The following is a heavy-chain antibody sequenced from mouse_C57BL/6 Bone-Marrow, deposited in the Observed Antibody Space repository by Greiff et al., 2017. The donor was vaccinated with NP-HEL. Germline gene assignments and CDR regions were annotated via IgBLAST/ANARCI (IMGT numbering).Heavy chain of an antibody. V-gene: IGHV14-4*01. CDR3: TVYYSNYPYCFDY. J-gene: IGHJ2*01. CDR2: IDPENGDT. CDR1: GFNIKDYY. Sequence: VHVKQSGAELVRPGASVKLSCTASGFNIKDYYMHWVKQRPEQGLEWIGWIDPENGDTEYASKFQGKATITADTSSNTAYLQLSSLTSEDTAVYYCTVYYSNYPYCFDYWGQGTTLTVSS. D-gene: IGHD2-5*01.